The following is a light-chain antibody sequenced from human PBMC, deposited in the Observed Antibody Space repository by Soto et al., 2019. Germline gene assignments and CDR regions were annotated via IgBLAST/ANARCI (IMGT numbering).Light chain of an antibody. CDR2: AAS. J-gene: IGKJ1*01. Sequence: DIQMTQSHSSLSASVGDRVTITCRASQSISTYLNWYQQKPGKAPKFPISAASTLYSGVPSRFSGSGSGTDSTLTTSRLQPEDFATYYRHQSSTTQWTFGQGNKGESK. CDR1: QSISTY. V-gene: IGKV1-39*01. CDR3: HQSSTTQWT.